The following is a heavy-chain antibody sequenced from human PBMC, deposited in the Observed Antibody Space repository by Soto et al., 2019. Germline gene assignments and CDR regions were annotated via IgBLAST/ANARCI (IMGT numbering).Heavy chain of an antibody. CDR3: VRAAGIAAAGSSQGVL. CDR2: ISFEGTYK. V-gene: IGHV3-30*04. CDR1: GFAIRSNA. J-gene: IGHJ4*02. D-gene: IGHD6-13*01. Sequence: QVQLVESGGGVVQPGRSLRLSCEASGFAIRSNAIHWVRQAPGKGLDWVAVISFEGTYKYYADSVKGRFTVSRDNSKNTVSLQMDCLTGEDSALYYCVRAAGIAAAGSSQGVLWGQGTLVTVSS.